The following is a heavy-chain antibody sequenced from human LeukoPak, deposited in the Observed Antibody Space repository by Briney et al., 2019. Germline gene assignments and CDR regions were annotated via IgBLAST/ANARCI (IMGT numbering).Heavy chain of an antibody. CDR3: ARGRGGAVSKVLDAFDI. CDR1: GGTFSSYA. D-gene: IGHD3-3*01. J-gene: IGHJ3*02. Sequence: ASVKVSCKASGGTFSSYAISWVRQAPGQGLEWMGWISAYNGNTNYAQKLQGRGTMTTDTSTSTAYMELRSLRSDDTAVYYCARGRGGAVSKVLDAFDIWGQGTMVTVSS. V-gene: IGHV1-18*01. CDR2: ISAYNGNT.